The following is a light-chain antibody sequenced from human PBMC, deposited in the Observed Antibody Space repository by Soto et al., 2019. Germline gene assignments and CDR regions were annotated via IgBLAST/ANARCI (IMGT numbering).Light chain of an antibody. CDR3: QQYNSYSWT. Sequence: DIQMTQSPSTLSGSVGDRVTITCRASQTISSWLAWYQQKPGKAPKLLIYKTSNLESGVPSRFSGSGSGTELNITISSLQADDFETYHCQQYNSYSWTFGQGTKVDIK. CDR1: QTISSW. J-gene: IGKJ1*01. V-gene: IGKV1-5*03. CDR2: KTS.